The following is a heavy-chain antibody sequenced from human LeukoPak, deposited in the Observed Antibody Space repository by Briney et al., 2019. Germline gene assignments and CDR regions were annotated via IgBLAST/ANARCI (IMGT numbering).Heavy chain of an antibody. D-gene: IGHD5-18*01. V-gene: IGHV1-24*01. CDR1: GSSLTELS. CDR2: FDVIDAKT. CDR3: AAGRPYSLLDY. J-gene: IGHJ4*02. Sequence: ASVKVSCKVSGSSLTELSLYWVRQAPGKGLEWMGGFDVIDAKTFYAQKFQGRVTMTEDSSTDTAYMELSSLRSDDTAFYYCAAGRPYSLLDYWAREPCSPSPQ.